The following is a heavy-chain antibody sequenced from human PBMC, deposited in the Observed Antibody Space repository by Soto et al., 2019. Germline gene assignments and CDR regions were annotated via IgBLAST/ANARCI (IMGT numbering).Heavy chain of an antibody. V-gene: IGHV1-3*01. J-gene: IGHJ4*02. D-gene: IGHD3-22*01. Sequence: ASVKVSCKASGYTFTSYAMHWVRQAPGQRLEWMGWINAGNGNTKYSQKFQGRVTITRDTSASTAYMELNNLRAEDTAVYYCAKGHYYDRSGAYSYVDYWGQGTLVTVSS. CDR2: INAGNGNT. CDR1: GYTFTSYA. CDR3: AKGHYYDRSGAYSYVDY.